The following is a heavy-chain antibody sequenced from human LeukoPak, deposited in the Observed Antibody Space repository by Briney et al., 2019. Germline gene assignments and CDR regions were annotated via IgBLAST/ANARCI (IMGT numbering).Heavy chain of an antibody. CDR3: AKGNHYDLPYYLDY. CDR1: GFTFDDYA. CDR2: ISWNSGSI. J-gene: IGHJ4*02. Sequence: GRSLRLSCAASGFTFDDYAMHWVRQAPGKGLEWVSGISWNSGSIGYADSVKGRFTISRDNAKNSLYLQMNSLRAEDTALYYCAKGNHYDLPYYLDYWGQGTLVTVSS. V-gene: IGHV3-9*01. D-gene: IGHD3-22*01.